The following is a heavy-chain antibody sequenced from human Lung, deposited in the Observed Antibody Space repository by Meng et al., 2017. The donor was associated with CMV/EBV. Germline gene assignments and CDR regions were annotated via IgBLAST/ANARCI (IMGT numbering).Heavy chain of an antibody. Sequence: SLKISCAAAEFTFSNYAMSWVRQAPGRVLEWVSAITASGGSTYYQDSVKGRFTVSRDNSKNTLYLQMNNLRAEDTAVFYWAKAFSASWYREYYDYWGQGALVTVSS. V-gene: IGHV3-23*01. J-gene: IGHJ4*02. CDR1: EFTFSNYA. CDR3: AKAFSASWYREYYDY. CDR2: ITASGGST. D-gene: IGHD6-13*01.